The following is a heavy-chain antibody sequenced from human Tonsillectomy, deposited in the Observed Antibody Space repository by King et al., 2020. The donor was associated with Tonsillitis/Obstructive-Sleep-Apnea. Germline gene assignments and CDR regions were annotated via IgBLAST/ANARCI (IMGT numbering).Heavy chain of an antibody. CDR2: IIPIFGTA. CDR3: ARAHGGGDCCPYDWFDT. V-gene: IGHV1-69*01. J-gene: IGHJ5*02. D-gene: IGHD2-21*01. Sequence: QLVQSGAEVKKPGSSVKVSCKASGGTFSSYAISWVRQAPGQGLEWMGGIIPIFGTANYAQKFQGRVTITADESTSTAYMELSSLRSEDTAVYYCARAHGGGDCCPYDWFDTWGEGTLVTVSS. CDR1: GGTFSSYA.